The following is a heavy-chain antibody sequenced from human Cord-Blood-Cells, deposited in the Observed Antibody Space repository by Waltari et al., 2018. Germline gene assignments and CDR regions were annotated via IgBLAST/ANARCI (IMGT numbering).Heavy chain of an antibody. CDR3: ARDSTDSNWGGSYFDY. CDR1: GGSISSSNW. D-gene: IGHD7-27*01. V-gene: IGHV4-4*02. Sequence: QVQLQESGPGLVKPSGNLSLTCAVPGGSISSSNWWSWVREPPGKGLEWIGEIYHRGSTNYNPSLKSRVTISVDKSKNQFSLKLSSVTAADTAVYYCARDSTDSNWGGSYFDYWGQGTLVTVSS. CDR2: IYHRGST. J-gene: IGHJ4*02.